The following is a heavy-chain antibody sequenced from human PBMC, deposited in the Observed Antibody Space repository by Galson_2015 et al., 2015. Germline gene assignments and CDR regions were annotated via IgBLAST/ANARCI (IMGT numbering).Heavy chain of an antibody. CDR1: GFTFSSYA. CDR3: ARGPQAARPPYYYDLDV. J-gene: IGHJ6*02. CDR2: ISYDGSNK. V-gene: IGHV3-30-3*01. Sequence: SLRLSCAASGFTFSSYAMHWVRQAAGKGLEWVAVISYDGSNKYYADAVKGRFTISRDNSKNTLYLQVNSLRADDTAVYYCARGPQAARPPYYYDLDVWGQGTTVTVSS. D-gene: IGHD6-6*01.